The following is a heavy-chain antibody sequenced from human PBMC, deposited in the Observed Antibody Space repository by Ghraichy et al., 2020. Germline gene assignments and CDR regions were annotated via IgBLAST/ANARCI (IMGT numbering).Heavy chain of an antibody. CDR1: GGTFSSYA. V-gene: IGHV1-69*13. CDR2: IIPIFGTA. CDR3: ASSPHYYDSSGPQELG. Sequence: SVKVSCKASGGTFSSYAISWVRQAPGQGLEWMGGIIPIFGTANYAQKFQGRVTITADESTSTAYMELSSLRSEDTAVYYCASSPHYYDSSGPQELGWGQETLVTVSS. J-gene: IGHJ4*02. D-gene: IGHD3-22*01.